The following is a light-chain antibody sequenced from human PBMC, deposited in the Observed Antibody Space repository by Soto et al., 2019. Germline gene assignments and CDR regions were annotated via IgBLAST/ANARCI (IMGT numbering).Light chain of an antibody. CDR2: GAS. CDR3: QQYDYWPPIT. Sequence: EIVMTQSPATLSVSPGERATLSCRASRSVSSNLAWYQQKPGQAPRLLVYGASTRAPGIPARFSGSGSGTEFILTISSLQSEDFAVYYCQQYDYWPPITFGQGTRLEIK. V-gene: IGKV3D-15*01. CDR1: RSVSSN. J-gene: IGKJ5*01.